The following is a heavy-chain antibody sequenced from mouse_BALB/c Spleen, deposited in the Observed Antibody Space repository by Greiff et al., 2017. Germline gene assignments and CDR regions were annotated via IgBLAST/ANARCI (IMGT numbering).Heavy chain of an antibody. CDR3: AREEGITTAPFAY. Sequence: EVKLEESGGDLVKPGGSLKLSCAASGFTFSSYAMSWVRQTPEKRLEWVATISSGGSYTYYPDSVKGRFTISRDNAKNTLYLQMSSLRSEDTAMYYCAREEGITTAPFAYWGQGTLVTVSA. V-gene: IGHV5-9-3*01. CDR1: GFTFSSYA. J-gene: IGHJ3*01. D-gene: IGHD1-1*01. CDR2: ISSGGSYT.